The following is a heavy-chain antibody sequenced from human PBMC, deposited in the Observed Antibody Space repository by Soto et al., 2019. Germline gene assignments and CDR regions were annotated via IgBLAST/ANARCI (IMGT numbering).Heavy chain of an antibody. CDR1: GGTFSSYA. J-gene: IGHJ6*01. Sequence: QVQLVQSGAEVKKPGSSVKVSCKASGGTFSSYAISWVRQAPGQGLEWMGGIIPIFGTANYAQKFQGRDTITADESTSTAYRELSRLRSEDTAVYYCARAAEGTVTTVRFGYYYGMDVWGQGTTVTVSS. D-gene: IGHD4-17*01. CDR2: IIPIFGTA. CDR3: ARAAEGTVTTVRFGYYYGMDV. V-gene: IGHV1-69*01.